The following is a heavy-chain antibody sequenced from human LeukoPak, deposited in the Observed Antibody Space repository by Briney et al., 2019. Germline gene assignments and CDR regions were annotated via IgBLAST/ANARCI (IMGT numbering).Heavy chain of an antibody. CDR3: AGEEDLRELRGGREFFQY. CDR1: GFTFSFYG. D-gene: IGHD3-10*01. Sequence: GSLRLSCAASGFTFSFYGMHWVRQAPGKGLEWVAVVWYDGSKKYYADSVKGRFTISRDNSKNTVYLQMNSLRVEDTAVYYCAGEEDLRELRGGREFFQYWGQGTLVTVSS. J-gene: IGHJ1*01. V-gene: IGHV3-33*01. CDR2: VWYDGSKK.